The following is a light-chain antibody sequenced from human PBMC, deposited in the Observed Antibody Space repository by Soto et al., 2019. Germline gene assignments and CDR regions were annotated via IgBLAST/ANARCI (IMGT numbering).Light chain of an antibody. CDR1: QSITSW. CDR2: DAS. J-gene: IGKJ4*01. CDR3: QQSYSTPAT. V-gene: IGKV1-39*01. Sequence: DIQMTQSPSTLSASVGDRVTITCRASQSITSWLAWYQQKPGKAPNLLIYDASSLQSGVPSRFSGSGSGTDFTLTISSLQPEDFATYYCQQSYSTPATFGGGTKVDIK.